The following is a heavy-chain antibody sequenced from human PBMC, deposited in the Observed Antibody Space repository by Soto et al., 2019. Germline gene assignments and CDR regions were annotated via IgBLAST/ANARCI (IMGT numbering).Heavy chain of an antibody. CDR3: AREGYCISTSCYASALDY. Sequence: ASVKVSCKASGYTFTSYAMHWVRQAPGQRLEWMGWINAGNGNTKYSQKFQGRVTITRDTSASTAYMELRSLRSDDTAVYYCAREGYCISTSCYASALDYWGQGTLVTVSS. CDR1: GYTFTSYA. CDR2: INAGNGNT. J-gene: IGHJ4*02. V-gene: IGHV1-3*01. D-gene: IGHD2-2*01.